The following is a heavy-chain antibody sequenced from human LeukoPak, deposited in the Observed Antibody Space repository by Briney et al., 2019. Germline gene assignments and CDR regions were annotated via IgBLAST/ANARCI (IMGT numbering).Heavy chain of an antibody. V-gene: IGHV4-30-2*01. Sequence: SQTLSLTCAVSGGSISSGGYSWSWIRQPPGKGLEWIGYIYHSGSTYYNPSLKSRVTISVDRSKNQFSLKLSSVTAADTAVYYCARANRIAVAGFDYWGQGTLVTVSS. D-gene: IGHD6-13*01. CDR2: IYHSGST. J-gene: IGHJ4*02. CDR3: ARANRIAVAGFDY. CDR1: GGSISSGGYS.